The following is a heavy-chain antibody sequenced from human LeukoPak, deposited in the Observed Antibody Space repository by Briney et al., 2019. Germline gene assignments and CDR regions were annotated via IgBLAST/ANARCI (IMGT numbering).Heavy chain of an antibody. CDR2: TIPIFGTT. V-gene: IGHV1-69*05. CDR1: GGTFSSYA. J-gene: IGHJ6*03. Sequence: SEKVSCKASGGTFSSYAISWVRQAPGQGLEWMGGTIPIFGTTNYAQKFQGRVTITTDESTRTAYMELGSLRSEDTAVYYCARGGKGRFLTHHYYMDVWGKGTTVTVSS. D-gene: IGHD3-3*01. CDR3: ARGGKGRFLTHHYYMDV.